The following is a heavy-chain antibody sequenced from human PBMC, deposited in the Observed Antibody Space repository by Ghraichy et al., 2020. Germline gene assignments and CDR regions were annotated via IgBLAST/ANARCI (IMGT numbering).Heavy chain of an antibody. D-gene: IGHD2-2*01. Sequence: SETLSLTCTVSGGSISSSSYYWGWIRQPPGKGLEWIGSIYYSGSTYYNPSLKSRVTISVDTSKNQFSLKLSSVTAADTAVYYCASYDYCSSTSCYQYYYYGMDVWGQGTTVTVSS. V-gene: IGHV4-39*01. J-gene: IGHJ6*02. CDR2: IYYSGST. CDR1: GGSISSSSYY. CDR3: ASYDYCSSTSCYQYYYYGMDV.